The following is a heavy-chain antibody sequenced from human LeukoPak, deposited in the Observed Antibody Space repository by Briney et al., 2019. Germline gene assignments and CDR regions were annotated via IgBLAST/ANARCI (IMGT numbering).Heavy chain of an antibody. J-gene: IGHJ6*03. V-gene: IGHV3-23*01. CDR1: GFTFRRYA. CDR2: ISESGDST. D-gene: IGHD3-10*01. CDR3: AKFVNYGNYYYYYMDV. Sequence: PGGSLRLSCAASGFTFRRYAMSWVRQAPGKGLEWVSIISESGDSTYYPDSVKGRFTISRDNSKNTLYLQMNSLRAEDTAVYYCAKFVNYGNYYYYYMDVWGKGTTVTVSS.